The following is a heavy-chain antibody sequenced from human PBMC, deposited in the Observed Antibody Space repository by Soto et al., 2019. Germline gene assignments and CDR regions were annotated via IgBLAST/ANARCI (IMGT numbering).Heavy chain of an antibody. V-gene: IGHV1-18*01. Sequence: ASVQVSCKASGYTFTNSGISWVRQAPGQGLEWMGWISTDNGNTNYAQHLQGRVSMTTDTSTSTAYMDLRSLRSDDTAVYYCARTAAAGKYYYGVDVWGQGTTVTVSS. D-gene: IGHD6-13*01. CDR3: ARTAAAGKYYYGVDV. J-gene: IGHJ6*02. CDR1: GYTFTNSG. CDR2: ISTDNGNT.